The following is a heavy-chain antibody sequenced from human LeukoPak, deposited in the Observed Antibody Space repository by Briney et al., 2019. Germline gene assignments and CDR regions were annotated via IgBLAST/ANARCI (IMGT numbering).Heavy chain of an antibody. CDR2: IYHTGHT. CDR3: TRHPFMSPFDY. V-gene: IGHV4-59*08. CDR1: GGSVSCYY. J-gene: IGHJ4*02. D-gene: IGHD3-10*02. Sequence: PSETLSLTCAVSGGSVSCYYWSWIRQPPGGGLEWIGYIYHTGHTHYNASLKGRVTMSMDTSQSQISLRMSSMTAADTAVYYCTRHPFMSPFDYWGQGTLVTVSS.